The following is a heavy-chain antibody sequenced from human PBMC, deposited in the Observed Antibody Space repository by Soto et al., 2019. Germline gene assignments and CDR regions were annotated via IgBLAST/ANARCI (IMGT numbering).Heavy chain of an antibody. V-gene: IGHV1-3*04. J-gene: IGHJ6*02. CDR1: GYTFTTYA. D-gene: IGHD2-2*01. CDR2: INTDNGNT. CDR3: ARDIVDCSSTSCYYYYGMDV. Sequence: ASVKVSCKASGYTFTTYAIHWVRQAPGQRLEWMGWINTDNGNTYYSQKLQGRVTITRDTSASTAYMELTSLTSEDTAVYYCARDIVDCSSTSCYYYYGMDVSGQGTTVTVSS.